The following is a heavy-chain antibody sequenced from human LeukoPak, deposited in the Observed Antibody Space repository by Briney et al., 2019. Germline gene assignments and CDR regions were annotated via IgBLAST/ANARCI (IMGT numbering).Heavy chain of an antibody. V-gene: IGHV3-30*02. CDR2: IRYDGTNK. CDR3: ARVRQWLDRDAFDI. Sequence: GGSLRLSCAASGFTFSSYAMHWVRQAPGKGLEWVTFIRYDGTNKYYADSVKGRFAISRDNSKNTLYLQMNSLRAEDTAVYYCARVRQWLDRDAFDIWGQGTMVTVSS. J-gene: IGHJ3*02. D-gene: IGHD6-19*01. CDR1: GFTFSSYA.